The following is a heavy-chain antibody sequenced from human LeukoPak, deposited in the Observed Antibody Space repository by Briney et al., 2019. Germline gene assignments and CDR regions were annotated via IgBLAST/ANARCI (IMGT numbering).Heavy chain of an antibody. CDR2: IVGSNGKT. CDR3: AKDYRPDGYNDLDY. Sequence: PGGSLRLSCAASGFTFSTYTMHWVRQAPGKGLDWVSGIVGSNGKTYYADSVKGRFTISRDNSKNTLYLQMNSLRAEDTAVYFCAKDYRPDGYNDLDYWGQGTQVTFSS. J-gene: IGHJ4*02. D-gene: IGHD5-24*01. V-gene: IGHV3-23*01. CDR1: GFTFSTYT.